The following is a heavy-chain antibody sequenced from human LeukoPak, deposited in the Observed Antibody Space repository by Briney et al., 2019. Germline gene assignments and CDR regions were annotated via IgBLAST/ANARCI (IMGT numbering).Heavy chain of an antibody. D-gene: IGHD6-19*01. CDR3: ARAPSGSGWIDYFDY. CDR1: GFTVSSNY. J-gene: IGHJ4*02. Sequence: SGGSLRLSCAASGFTVSSNYMSWVRQAPGKGLEWVSGIYSGGSTYYADSVRGRFTISRDNSKNTLYLQMNSLRAEDTAVYYRARAPSGSGWIDYFDYWGQGTLVTVSS. CDR2: IYSGGST. V-gene: IGHV3-53*01.